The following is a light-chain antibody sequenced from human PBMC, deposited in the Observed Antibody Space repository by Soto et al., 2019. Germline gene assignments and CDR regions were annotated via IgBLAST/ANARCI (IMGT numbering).Light chain of an antibody. J-gene: IGKJ1*01. CDR1: QSVLYSYNNKNY. V-gene: IGKV4-1*01. Sequence: DIVMTQSPDSLAVSLGERATINCNSSQSVLYSYNNKNYLAWYQQKPGQPPKLLIYWASTRESGVPDRFSGRGSGTDFTLTISSLKAEDVAFYYCQQYYNTRRTFGQGTKVEIK. CDR2: WAS. CDR3: QQYYNTRRT.